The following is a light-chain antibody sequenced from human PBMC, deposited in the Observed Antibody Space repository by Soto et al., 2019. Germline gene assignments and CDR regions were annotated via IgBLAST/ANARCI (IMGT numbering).Light chain of an antibody. J-gene: IGKJ1*01. CDR1: DSVSSNY. CDR3: QQYGISPT. CDR2: YVF. V-gene: IGKV3-20*01. Sequence: EIVMTQSPGTLSLSPGERATISCRSSDSVSSNYLAWYQQKPGQAPRLLIYYVFSRATGIPDRFSGSGSGTDFTLTSSRLEPVDFALYYCQQYGISPTVGQGTKVEIK.